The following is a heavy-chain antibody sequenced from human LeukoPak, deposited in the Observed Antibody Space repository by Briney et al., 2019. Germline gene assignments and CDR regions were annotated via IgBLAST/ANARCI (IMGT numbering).Heavy chain of an antibody. CDR2: IIPIFGTA. J-gene: IGHJ4*02. CDR1: GGTFSSYA. D-gene: IGHD5-12*01. Sequence: GASVKVSCKASGGTFSSYAISWVRQAPGQGLEWMGGIIPIFGTANYAQKFQGRVTITADESTSTAYMELSSLRSEDTAVYYCARLGGYSGYEDYWGQGTLVTVSS. V-gene: IGHV1-69*13. CDR3: ARLGGYSGYEDY.